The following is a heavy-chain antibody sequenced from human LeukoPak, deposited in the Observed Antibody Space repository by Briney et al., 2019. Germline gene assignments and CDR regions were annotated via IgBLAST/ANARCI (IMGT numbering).Heavy chain of an antibody. Sequence: PGRSLRLSCAASGFTFSSDAMHWVRQAPGKGLEWGAVISYDGRNKYYADSVNGRFNISRDNSKNTLYLQMNSLRAEDTAVYYCAREGMVVAPRYSSYFDYWGQGTLVTVSS. CDR2: ISYDGRNK. D-gene: IGHD2-15*01. V-gene: IGHV3-30*01. CDR3: AREGMVVAPRYSSYFDY. J-gene: IGHJ4*02. CDR1: GFTFSSDA.